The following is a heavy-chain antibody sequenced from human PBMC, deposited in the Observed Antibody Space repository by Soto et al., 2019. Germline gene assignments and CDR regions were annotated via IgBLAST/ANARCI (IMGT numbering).Heavy chain of an antibody. D-gene: IGHD3-16*01. J-gene: IGHJ3*02. V-gene: IGHV4-34*01. CDR2: INHSGST. CDR1: GGSFSGYY. CDR3: ARGFYVWGSYERGALDI. Sequence: SETLSLTCAVYGGSFSGYYWSWIRQPPGKGLEWIGEINHSGSTNYNPSLKSRVTISVDTSKNQFSLKLSSVTAADTAVYYCARGFYVWGSYERGALDIWGQGTMVTVSS.